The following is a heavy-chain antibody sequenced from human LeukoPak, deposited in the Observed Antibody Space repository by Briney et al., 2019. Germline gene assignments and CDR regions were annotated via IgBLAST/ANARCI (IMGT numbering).Heavy chain of an antibody. Sequence: GGSLRLSCAVSGFTFSSYAMSWVRQAPGKGLEWVSAISGSGGSTYYADSVKGRFTISRDNSKNTLYLQKNSLRPEDTAVYYCAKDQGYFTSAGYWGQGTLVTVRS. CDR1: GFTFSSYA. V-gene: IGHV3-23*01. D-gene: IGHD3-9*01. CDR2: ISGSGGST. CDR3: AKDQGYFTSAGY. J-gene: IGHJ4*02.